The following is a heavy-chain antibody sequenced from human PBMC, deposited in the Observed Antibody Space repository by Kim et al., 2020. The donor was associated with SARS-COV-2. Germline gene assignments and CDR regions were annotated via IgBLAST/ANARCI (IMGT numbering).Heavy chain of an antibody. V-gene: IGHV3-48*02. CDR2: ITKSSTTI. CDR1: GFTFSAYD. Sequence: GGSLRLSCATSGFTFSAYDMNWVRQAPGKGLEWLSFITKSSTTIYYADSVEGRFTISSDNAKNSLLLQMNSLSDEDTALYYCVRDRMGGAFDMWGQGTMV. D-gene: IGHD3-16*01. J-gene: IGHJ3*02. CDR3: VRDRMGGAFDM.